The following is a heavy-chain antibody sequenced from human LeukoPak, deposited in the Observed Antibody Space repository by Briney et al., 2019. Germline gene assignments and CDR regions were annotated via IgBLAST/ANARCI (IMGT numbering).Heavy chain of an antibody. V-gene: IGHV3-74*01. J-gene: IGHJ6*03. D-gene: IGHD2-15*01. CDR1: GFTFSGFW. CDR2: LNSDGSST. CDR3: ASGVVVVAASRSSYYMDV. Sequence: GGSLRLSCAASGFTFSGFWMHCVPQAPGEGLVWVSRLNSDGSSTSYADSVKGRFTISRDNAKNTLYLQMNSLRAEDTAVYYCASGVVVVAASRSSYYMDVWGKGTTVTVSS.